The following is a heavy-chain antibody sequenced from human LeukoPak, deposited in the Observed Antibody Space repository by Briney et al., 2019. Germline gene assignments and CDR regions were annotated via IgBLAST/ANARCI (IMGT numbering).Heavy chain of an antibody. CDR2: ISPSGGST. Sequence: GASVKVSCKASGYTFTSYYMHWVRQAPGQGLEWMGIISPSGGSTSYAQKFQGRVTMTRDTSTSTVYMELSSLRSEDTAVYYCARGPLYYYDSSGSDDAFDIWGQGTMVTVSS. CDR1: GYTFTSYY. CDR3: ARGPLYYYDSSGSDDAFDI. V-gene: IGHV1-46*01. J-gene: IGHJ3*02. D-gene: IGHD3-22*01.